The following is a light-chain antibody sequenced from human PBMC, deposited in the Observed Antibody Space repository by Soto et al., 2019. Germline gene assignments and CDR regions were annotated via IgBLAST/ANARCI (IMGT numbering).Light chain of an antibody. CDR3: QQRSNWPPSLT. V-gene: IGKV3-11*01. CDR2: DSS. J-gene: IGKJ4*01. Sequence: EIVLTQSPATLSLSPGERATLSCRASQSVSSYLAWYQQKPGQAPRLLLYDSSNRATGIPDRFRGSGSATDFTLTISSLEPEDFAVYYCQQRSNWPPSLTFGGGTKVEIK. CDR1: QSVSSY.